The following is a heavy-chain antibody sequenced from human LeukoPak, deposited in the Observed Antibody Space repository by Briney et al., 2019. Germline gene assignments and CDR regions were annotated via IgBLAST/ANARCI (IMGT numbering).Heavy chain of an antibody. CDR3: ARGSVLRGGGWYPDWFDP. J-gene: IGHJ5*02. D-gene: IGHD6-19*01. CDR2: MNPNSGNT. Sequence: PGASVKVSCKASGYTITSYDINWVRQATGQGLEWMGWMNPNSGNTGYEQKFQGRVTMTRNTSISTAYMELNSLRSEDTAVYYCARGSVLRGGGWYPDWFDPWGQGTLVTVSS. V-gene: IGHV1-8*01. CDR1: GYTITSYD.